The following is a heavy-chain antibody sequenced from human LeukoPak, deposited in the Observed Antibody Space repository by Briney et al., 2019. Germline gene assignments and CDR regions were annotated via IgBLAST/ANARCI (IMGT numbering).Heavy chain of an antibody. V-gene: IGHV3-23*01. CDR2: ISGSGGST. CDR3: ARGITGRGRFDP. D-gene: IGHD3-10*01. CDR1: GFTFSSYA. J-gene: IGHJ5*02. Sequence: GGSLRLSCAASGFTFSSYAMSWVRQAPGKGLEWVSGISGSGGSTYYADSVKGRFTISRDNSKNTLYLQMNSLRAEDTAVYYCARGITGRGRFDPWGQGTLVTVSS.